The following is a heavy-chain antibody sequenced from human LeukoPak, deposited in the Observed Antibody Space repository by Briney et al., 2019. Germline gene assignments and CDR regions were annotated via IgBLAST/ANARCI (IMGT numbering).Heavy chain of an antibody. J-gene: IGHJ4*02. V-gene: IGHV3-48*01. D-gene: IGHD1-26*01. Sequence: PGGSLRLSCAASGFTFSSYWMSWVRQAPGKGLEWVSYISSSSSTIYYADSVKGRFTISRDNAKNSLYLQMNSLRAEDTAVYYCAGEGSYYFDYWGQGALVTVSS. CDR1: GFTFSSYW. CDR2: ISSSSSTI. CDR3: AGEGSYYFDY.